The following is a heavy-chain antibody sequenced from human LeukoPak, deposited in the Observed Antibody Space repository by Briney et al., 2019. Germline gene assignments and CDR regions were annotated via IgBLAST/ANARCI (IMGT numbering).Heavy chain of an antibody. CDR1: GGSISSSS. D-gene: IGHD1-1*01. Sequence: ETLSLTCTVSGGSISSSSYYWGWIRQPPGKGLEWVSSISSSSSYIYYADSVKGRFTISRDNAKNSLYLQMNSLRAEDTAVYYCARDRGVERRIDYWGQGTLVTVSS. CDR2: ISSSSSYI. V-gene: IGHV3-21*01. CDR3: ARDRGVERRIDY. J-gene: IGHJ4*02.